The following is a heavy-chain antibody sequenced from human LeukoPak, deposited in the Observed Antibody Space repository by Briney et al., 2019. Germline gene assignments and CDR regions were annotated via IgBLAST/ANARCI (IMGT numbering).Heavy chain of an antibody. V-gene: IGHV1-69*04. J-gene: IGHJ3*02. D-gene: IGHD3-3*01. CDR1: GGTFGSYA. CDR3: ARLIFGVVDAFDI. Sequence: ASVKVSCKASGGTFGSYAISWVRQAPGQGLEWMGRIIPILGIANYAQKFQGRVTITADKSTSTAYMELSSLRSEDTAVYYCARLIFGVVDAFDIWGQGTMVTVSS. CDR2: IIPILGIA.